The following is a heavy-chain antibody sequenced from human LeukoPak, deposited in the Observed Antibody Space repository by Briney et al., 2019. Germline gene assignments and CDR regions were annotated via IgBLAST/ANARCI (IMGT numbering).Heavy chain of an antibody. CDR1: GFTFSSYA. CDR3: AKSPPPYDILTGYPPL. V-gene: IGHV3-23*01. CDR2: ISGSGGST. D-gene: IGHD3-9*01. J-gene: IGHJ4*02. Sequence: PGGSLRLSCAASGFTFSSYAMSWVRQAPGKGLERVSDISGSGGSTYYADSVKGRFTISRDNSKNTLYLQMNSLRAEDTAVYYCAKSPPPYDILTGYPPLWGQGTLVTVSS.